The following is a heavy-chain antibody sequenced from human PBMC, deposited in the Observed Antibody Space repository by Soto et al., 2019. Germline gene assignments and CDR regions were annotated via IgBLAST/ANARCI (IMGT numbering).Heavy chain of an antibody. V-gene: IGHV4-39*02. D-gene: IGHD2-2*01. CDR1: GGSINYNSYH. CDR3: ARLVVVAPVANV. J-gene: IGHJ4*02. CDR2: IFYTGTT. Sequence: QLQLQESGPGLVKPSETLSLTCSVSGGSINYNSYHWGWIRQPPGQGLEWIGSIFYTGTTFYNPSLESRVTMSVDTSKNSFSLHLTSVTAADTGVYFCARLVVVAPVANVWGQGTLVTVSS.